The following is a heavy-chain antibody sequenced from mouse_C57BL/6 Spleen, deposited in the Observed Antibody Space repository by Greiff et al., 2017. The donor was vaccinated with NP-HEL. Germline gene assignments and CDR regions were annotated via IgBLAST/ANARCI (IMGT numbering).Heavy chain of an antibody. CDR3: ARLTGMDY. CDR2: ISSGGSYT. J-gene: IGHJ2*01. V-gene: IGHV5-6*01. Sequence: EVKVVESGGDLVKPGGSLKLSCAASGFTFSSYGMSWVRQTPDKRLEWVATISSGGSYTYYPASVKGRFTISRDNAKNTLYLQMSSLKSEDTAMYYCARLTGMDYWGQGTTLTVSS. D-gene: IGHD4-1*01. CDR1: GFTFSSYG.